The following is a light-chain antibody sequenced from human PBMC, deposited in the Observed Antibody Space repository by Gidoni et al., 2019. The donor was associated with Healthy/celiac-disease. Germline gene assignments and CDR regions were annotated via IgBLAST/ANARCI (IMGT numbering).Light chain of an antibody. Sequence: EIVLPQSPATRSFSPRERATLSCRASQSVSSYLAWSQQKPGQAPRILIYDASNSAPGTPARFSGSGSGTDFTLTISSLAPEDFAVYYCQQRSTWPRTFGQGTKVEIK. CDR3: QQRSTWPRT. V-gene: IGKV3-11*01. CDR2: DAS. J-gene: IGKJ1*01. CDR1: QSVSSY.